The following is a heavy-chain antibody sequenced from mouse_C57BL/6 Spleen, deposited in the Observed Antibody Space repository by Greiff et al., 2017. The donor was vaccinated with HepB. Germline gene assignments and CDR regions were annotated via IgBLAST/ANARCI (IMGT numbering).Heavy chain of an antibody. V-gene: IGHV5-17*01. Sequence: EVKVEESGGGLVKPGGSLKLSCAASGFTFSDYGMHWVRQAPEKGLEWVAYISSGSSTIYYADTVKGRFTISRDNAKNTLFLQMTSLRSEDTAMYYCARNGVYDGYSAFAYWGQGTLVTVSA. CDR1: GFTFSDYG. CDR2: ISSGSSTI. CDR3: ARNGVYDGYSAFAY. J-gene: IGHJ3*01. D-gene: IGHD2-3*01.